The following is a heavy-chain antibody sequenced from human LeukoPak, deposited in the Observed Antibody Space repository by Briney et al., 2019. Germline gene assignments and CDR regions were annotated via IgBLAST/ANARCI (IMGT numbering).Heavy chain of an antibody. CDR2: INHSGST. CDR3: AREKPTYYYDSSGYLLDY. J-gene: IGHJ4*02. V-gene: IGHV4-34*01. D-gene: IGHD3-22*01. Sequence: SETLSLTCAVYGGSFRGYYWSWIRQPPGKGLEWIGEINHSGSTNYNPSLKSRVTISVDTSKNQFSLKLSSVTASDTAVYYCAREKPTYYYDSSGYLLDYWGQGTLVTVSS. CDR1: GGSFRGYY.